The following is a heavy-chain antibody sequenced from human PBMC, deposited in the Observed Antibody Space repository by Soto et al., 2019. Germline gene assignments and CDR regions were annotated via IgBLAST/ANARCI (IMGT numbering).Heavy chain of an antibody. J-gene: IGHJ4*02. Sequence: SETVSLTCTVSGGSISSGDYYWSWIRQPPGKGLEWIGYIYYSGSTYYNPSLKSRVTISVDTSKNQFSLKLSSVTAADTAVYYCARVGYDFWSGYYSWGQGTLVTVSS. CDR3: ARVGYDFWSGYYS. V-gene: IGHV4-30-4*01. CDR1: GGSISSGDYY. CDR2: IYYSGST. D-gene: IGHD3-3*01.